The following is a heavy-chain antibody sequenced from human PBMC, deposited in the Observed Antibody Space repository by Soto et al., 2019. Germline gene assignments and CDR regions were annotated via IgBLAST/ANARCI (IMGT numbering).Heavy chain of an antibody. J-gene: IGHJ4*02. CDR3: AKDRGGFTNGWEFFDS. V-gene: IGHV3-23*01. D-gene: IGHD3-10*01. Sequence: EAVLLESGGGLVQPGGSLRLSCEVSGFAFSFYSMSWVRQAPGKGLEWVASISGNGGTTYYAASGKGRFTFSRDNSKNTLYLQMNNLRGEDTAVYYCAKDRGGFTNGWEFFDSWGQGTLVTVSS. CDR1: GFAFSFYS. CDR2: ISGNGGTT.